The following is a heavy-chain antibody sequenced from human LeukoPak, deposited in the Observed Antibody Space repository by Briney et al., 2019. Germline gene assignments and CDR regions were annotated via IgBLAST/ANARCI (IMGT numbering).Heavy chain of an antibody. D-gene: IGHD1-26*01. CDR1: GFSFSTYG. V-gene: IGHV3-30*02. J-gene: IGHJ3*02. Sequence: PGGSLRLSCAASGFSFSTYGMHRVRQAPGKGLEWVAFVRYDGSNKQYADSVMGRFTISRDNSNNTLFLQMNSLRDEDTAVYYCAKVRTGLATGGNAFDIWGQGTMVTVSS. CDR3: AKVRTGLATGGNAFDI. CDR2: VRYDGSNK.